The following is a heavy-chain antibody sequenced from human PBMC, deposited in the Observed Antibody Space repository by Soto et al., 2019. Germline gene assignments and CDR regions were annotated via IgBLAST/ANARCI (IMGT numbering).Heavy chain of an antibody. J-gene: IGHJ4*02. Sequence: QVQLVQSGAEVKKPGSSVKVSCKASGGSFSSNAISWVRQARGQGLEWMGGILPIFATANYAQKFQGRVTITADESTSQGHKELGNLITEDHALYYRAAGGRGYSYGGGAPRYHFDYWGQGTLVTVSS. CDR3: AAGGRGYSYGGGAPRYHFDY. V-gene: IGHV1-69*01. CDR2: ILPIFATA. D-gene: IGHD5-18*01. CDR1: GGSFSSNA.